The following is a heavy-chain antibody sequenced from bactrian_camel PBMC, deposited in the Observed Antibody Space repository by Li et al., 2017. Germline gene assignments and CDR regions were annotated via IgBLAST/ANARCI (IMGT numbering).Heavy chain of an antibody. CDR3: ATRDSWSFNY. CDR2: LKSCGGA. Sequence: HVQLVESGGGLVQPGASLTLSCAASGFTFSSAWMSWVRQAPGKGPEWVSELKSCGGAFYADSVKGRFTVSRDNDKNTLHLQMNSLKSEDTALYYCATRDSWSFNYWGQGTQVTVS. V-gene: IGHV3S1*01. D-gene: IGHD6*01. J-gene: IGHJ4*01. CDR1: GFTFSSAW.